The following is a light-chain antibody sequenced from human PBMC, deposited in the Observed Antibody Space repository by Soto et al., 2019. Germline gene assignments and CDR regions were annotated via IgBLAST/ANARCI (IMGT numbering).Light chain of an antibody. CDR2: GAS. V-gene: IGKV3-15*01. CDR3: QQYNDWPYT. Sequence: EIVVTQSPGTLSVSPGEGATLFCRARQSVSNNLAWYQQRPGQATRLLIHGASTRATGIPARFSGSGYGREFTLTISSLQSEDVAMYYCQQYNDWPYTFGQGTKLEIK. CDR1: QSVSNN. J-gene: IGKJ2*01.